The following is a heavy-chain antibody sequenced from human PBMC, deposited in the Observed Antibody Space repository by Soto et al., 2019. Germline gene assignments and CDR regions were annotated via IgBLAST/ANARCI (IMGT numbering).Heavy chain of an antibody. J-gene: IGHJ6*04. Sequence: QVLLQQWGAGLLKPSETLSLTCAVYGGSFSDYYWSWIRQPPGKGLEWIGEINHSGSTNYNPSLKSRVTISLDTSKNQFSLKLSSVTAADTAVYYCARSGPLYYNGSGRLDVWGKGTTVTVSS. CDR2: INHSGST. CDR3: ARSGPLYYNGSGRLDV. D-gene: IGHD3-10*01. V-gene: IGHV4-34*01. CDR1: GGSFSDYY.